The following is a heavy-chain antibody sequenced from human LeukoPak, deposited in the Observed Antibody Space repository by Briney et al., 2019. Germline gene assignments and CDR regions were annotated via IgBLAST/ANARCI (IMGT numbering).Heavy chain of an antibody. V-gene: IGHV4-31*03. CDR2: IYYSGST. CDR1: GGSISSGGYY. CDR3: ARTPGYCSSTSCYSGAFDI. J-gene: IGHJ4*02. D-gene: IGHD2-2*01. Sequence: SGTLSLTCTVSGGSISSGGYYWSWIRQHPGKGLEWIGYIYYSGSTYYNPSLKSRVTISVDTSKNQFSLKLSSVTAADTAVYYCARTPGYCSSTSCYSGAFDIWGQGTLVTVSS.